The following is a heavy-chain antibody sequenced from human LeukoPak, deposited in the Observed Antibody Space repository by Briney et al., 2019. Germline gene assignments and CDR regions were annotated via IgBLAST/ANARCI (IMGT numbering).Heavy chain of an antibody. CDR1: GGSIGRGGHY. V-gene: IGHV4-31*03. D-gene: IGHD6-13*01. J-gene: IGHJ4*02. Sequence: PSETLSLTCTVSGGSIGRGGHYWSWLRQHPGEGLEWSRCIYDSRFTYYNPSRISRVTISVDSCKNPLCLMLRSVIAAAPAVYYCAGGFESSKMGYWGQGTLVTVSS. CDR2: IYDSRFT. CDR3: AGGFESSKMGY.